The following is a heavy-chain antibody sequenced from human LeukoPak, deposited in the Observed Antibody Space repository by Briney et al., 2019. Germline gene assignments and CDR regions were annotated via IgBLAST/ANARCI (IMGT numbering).Heavy chain of an antibody. CDR3: AKFYVATRLTTPFDY. Sequence: GGSLRLSCAASGFSFSSFAMTWVRQAPGKGLEWVSTVSSSGGSIYYADSVKGRFTISRDNSKNTLYLQMNSLRAEDTAVYYCAKFYVATRLTTPFDYWGQGTLVTVS. J-gene: IGHJ4*02. D-gene: IGHD6-6*01. CDR1: GFSFSSFA. V-gene: IGHV3-23*01. CDR2: VSSSGGSI.